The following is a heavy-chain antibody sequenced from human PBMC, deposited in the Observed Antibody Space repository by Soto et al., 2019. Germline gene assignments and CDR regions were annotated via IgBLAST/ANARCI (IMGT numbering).Heavy chain of an antibody. CDR2: IIPLYGRT. D-gene: IGHD3-22*01. CDR1: GGTFSVHA. CDR3: PSEGGGWASGYCDY. V-gene: IGHV1-69*18. Sequence: QVQLVQSGPEVRNPGSSVRVSCKTSGGTFSVHAINWVRQAPGQGLEWVGMIIPLYGRTNYAQKLQGRVTITADESTGTSVLVLSSLTSEDTAVYFCPSEGGGWASGYCDYWGQGTQVAISS. J-gene: IGHJ4*02.